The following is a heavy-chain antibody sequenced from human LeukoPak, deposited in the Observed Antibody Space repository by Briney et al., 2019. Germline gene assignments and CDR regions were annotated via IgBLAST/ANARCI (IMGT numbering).Heavy chain of an antibody. D-gene: IGHD5-18*01. CDR3: ARDPTSAVDTAMYWDNWFDP. CDR1: GGTFSSYA. J-gene: IGHJ5*02. CDR2: IIPIFGTA. Sequence: ASVKVSCKASGGTFSSYAISWVRQAPGQGLEWMGGIIPIFGTANYAQKFQGRVTIAADESTSTAYMELSNLRSEDTAVYYCARDPTSAVDTAMYWDNWFDPWGQGTLVTVSS. V-gene: IGHV1-69*13.